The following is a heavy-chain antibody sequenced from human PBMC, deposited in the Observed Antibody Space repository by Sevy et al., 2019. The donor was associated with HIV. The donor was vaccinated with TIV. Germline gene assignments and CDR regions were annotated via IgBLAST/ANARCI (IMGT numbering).Heavy chain of an antibody. D-gene: IGHD2-2*01. V-gene: IGHV3-7*01. Sequence: GGSLRLSCAASGFTFSSYWLIWVRQAPGKGLEWVANIKQDGSERYYVDSVKGRFTISRDNAKNSLYLQMNSLRAEDTAVYYCARGSFCSSASCYSGGYHYWGQGTLVTVSS. J-gene: IGHJ4*02. CDR2: IKQDGSER. CDR1: GFTFSSYW. CDR3: ARGSFCSSASCYSGGYHY.